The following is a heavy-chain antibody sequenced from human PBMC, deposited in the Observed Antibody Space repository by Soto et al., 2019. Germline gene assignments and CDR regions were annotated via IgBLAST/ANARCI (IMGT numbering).Heavy chain of an antibody. D-gene: IGHD5-12*01. CDR3: ARERGYSGYDKHYYYYGMDV. V-gene: IGHV4-59*01. J-gene: IGHJ6*02. CDR2: IYYSGST. Sequence: SETLSLTCTVSGGSISSYYWSWIRQSPGKGLEWIGYIYYSGSTNYNPSLKSRVTISVDTSKNQFSLKLSSVTAADTAVYYCARERGYSGYDKHYYYYGMDVWGQGTTVTVSS. CDR1: GGSISSYY.